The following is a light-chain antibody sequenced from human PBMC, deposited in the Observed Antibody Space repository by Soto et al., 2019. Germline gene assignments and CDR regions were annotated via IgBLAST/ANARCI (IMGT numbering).Light chain of an antibody. CDR3: QQYDNWPRT. V-gene: IGKV3-15*01. J-gene: IGKJ1*01. CDR2: GAS. Sequence: EIVMTQSPATLSVSPGERATLSCRASQSVSSNLAWYQQKPGQAPSLLIYGASTRATGIPARFSGSGSGTDITLTISSLQSEDFAVYYCQQYDNWPRTFGQGTKVEIK. CDR1: QSVSSN.